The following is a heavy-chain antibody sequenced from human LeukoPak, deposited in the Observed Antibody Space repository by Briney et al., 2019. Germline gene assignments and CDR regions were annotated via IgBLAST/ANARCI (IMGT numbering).Heavy chain of an antibody. CDR3: ARQKSSSWSPPYYFDN. CDR2: IYYSGST. CDR1: GGSISSSSYY. V-gene: IGHV4-39*01. J-gene: IGHJ4*02. Sequence: PSETLSLTCTVSGGSISSSSYYWGWIRQPPGKGLEWIGSIYYSGSTYYNPSLKSRVTISVDTSKNQFSLKLSSVTAADTAVYYCARQKSSSWSPPYYFDNWGREPWSPSPQ. D-gene: IGHD6-13*01.